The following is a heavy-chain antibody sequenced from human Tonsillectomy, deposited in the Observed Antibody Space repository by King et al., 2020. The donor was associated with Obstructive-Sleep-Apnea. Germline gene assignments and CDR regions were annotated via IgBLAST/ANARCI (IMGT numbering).Heavy chain of an antibody. CDR3: ARQRCSSASCYKIHFDS. D-gene: IGHD2-2*02. CDR2: IDPTDSYT. Sequence: VQLVESGAEVKKPGESLRLSCKGSGHSFTSYWITWVRQMPGKGLEWMGRIDPTDSYTNYSPSFRGHVTISADMSISTAYLEWSSLKASDTAMYYCARQRCSSASCYKIHFDSWGQGTLVTVSS. V-gene: IGHV5-10-1*01. J-gene: IGHJ4*02. CDR1: GHSFTSYW.